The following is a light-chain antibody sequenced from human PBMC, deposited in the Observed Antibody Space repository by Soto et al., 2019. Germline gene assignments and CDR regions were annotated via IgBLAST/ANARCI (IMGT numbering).Light chain of an antibody. Sequence: EIVLTQSPGTLSLSPGERATLSCRASQSVSSSYLAWYQQKPGQAPRLLIYGASSRATGIPDRISGSGSGTDFTLTISRLEPEDLAVYYCQQYDSSPLTFGGGTKVEIK. J-gene: IGKJ4*01. CDR2: GAS. CDR3: QQYDSSPLT. CDR1: QSVSSSY. V-gene: IGKV3-20*01.